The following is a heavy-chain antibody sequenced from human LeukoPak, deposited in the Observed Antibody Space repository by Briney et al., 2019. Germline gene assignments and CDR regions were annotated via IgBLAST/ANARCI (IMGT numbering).Heavy chain of an antibody. J-gene: IGHJ4*02. Sequence: GGSLRLSCAVSGFTVSSNYMSWVRQAPGKGLEWVSIIYSGGYTFYADSVKGRFTISRDNSKNTLYLQMNSLRAEDTAVYYCARAAAGTFFDYWGQGTLVTVSS. D-gene: IGHD6-13*01. V-gene: IGHV3-53*01. CDR1: GFTVSSNY. CDR2: IYSGGYT. CDR3: ARAAAGTFFDY.